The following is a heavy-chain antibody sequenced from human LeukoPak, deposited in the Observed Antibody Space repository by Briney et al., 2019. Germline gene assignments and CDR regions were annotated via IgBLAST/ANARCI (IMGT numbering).Heavy chain of an antibody. Sequence: GGSLRLSCAASGFTFSSYAMSWARQAPGKGLEWVSAISGSGGSTYYADSVKGRFTISRDNSKNTLYLQMNSLRAEDTAVYYCAKVSAMVLDYYYGMDVWGQGTTVTVSS. CDR2: ISGSGGST. D-gene: IGHD5-18*01. J-gene: IGHJ6*02. CDR3: AKVSAMVLDYYYGMDV. V-gene: IGHV3-23*01. CDR1: GFTFSSYA.